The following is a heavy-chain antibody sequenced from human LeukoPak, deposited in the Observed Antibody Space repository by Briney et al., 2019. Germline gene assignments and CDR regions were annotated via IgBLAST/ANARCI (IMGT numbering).Heavy chain of an antibody. CDR2: ISSNGNSV. J-gene: IGHJ4*02. Sequence: GGSLRLSCAASGFTFSDYYMSWIRQAPGKGLKWVSYISSNGNSVYYADSVKGRFTISRDNAKNSLYLQMNSLRAEDTAVYYCVRDKYYDWLWGQGTLVTVSS. D-gene: IGHD3-3*01. CDR1: GFTFSDYY. V-gene: IGHV3-11*01. CDR3: VRDKYYDWL.